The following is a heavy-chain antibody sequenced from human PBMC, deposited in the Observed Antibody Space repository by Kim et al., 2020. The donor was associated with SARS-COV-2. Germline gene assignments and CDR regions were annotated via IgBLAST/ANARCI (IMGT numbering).Heavy chain of an antibody. CDR1: GYSFTSYW. D-gene: IGHD5-18*01. CDR2: IDPSDSYT. Sequence: GESLKISCKGSGYSFTSYWISWVRQMPGKGLEWMGRIDPSDSYTNYSPXSQGHVXXXXXXSXXTAYLQXSSLKASDTXXXXCAXXCGDTAMGYRXWFXXWXXGT. CDR3: AXXCGDTAMGYRXWFXX. J-gene: IGHJ5*02. V-gene: IGHV5-10-1*01.